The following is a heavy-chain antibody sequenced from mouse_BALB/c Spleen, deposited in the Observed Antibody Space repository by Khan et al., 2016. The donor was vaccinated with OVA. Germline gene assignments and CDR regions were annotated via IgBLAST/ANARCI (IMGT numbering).Heavy chain of an antibody. V-gene: IGHV6-6*02. CDR2: IRLKSNNYAT. D-gene: IGHD2-3*01. CDR3: SRPGGYYAWFAY. Sequence: EVKLEVSGGGLVQPGGSMKLSCVASGFTFSNFWMHWVRQSPEKGLEWVAEIRLKSNNYATHYAESVKGRFTISRDDSKSSVYLQMNKLRAEDTGIYYCSRPGGYYAWFAYWGQGTLVTVSA. CDR1: GFTFSNFW. J-gene: IGHJ3*01.